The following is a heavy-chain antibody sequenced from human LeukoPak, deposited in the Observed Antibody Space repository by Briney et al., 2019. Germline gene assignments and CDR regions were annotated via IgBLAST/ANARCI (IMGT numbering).Heavy chain of an antibody. Sequence: TPSETLSLTCAVYGGSFSGYYWSWIRQPPGKGLEWIGYIYYSGSTNYNPSLKSRVTISVDTSKNQFSLKLSSVTAADTAVYYCARDRVRGNSNPFFDYWGQGTLVTVSS. CDR1: GGSFSGYY. V-gene: IGHV4-59*01. J-gene: IGHJ4*02. D-gene: IGHD4-11*01. CDR3: ARDRVRGNSNPFFDY. CDR2: IYYSGST.